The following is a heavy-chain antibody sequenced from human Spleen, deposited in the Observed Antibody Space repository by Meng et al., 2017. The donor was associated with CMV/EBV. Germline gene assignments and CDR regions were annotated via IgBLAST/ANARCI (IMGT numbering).Heavy chain of an antibody. Sequence: GESLKISCAASGFTYSSYAMTWVRQAPGKGLECVSVIYSGGRSTYYADSVKGRFTISRNNSKNTLFLQLNSRRAEDTAVYYCARAFCTSSSCHGMDVWGQGTTVTVSS. J-gene: IGHJ6*02. CDR3: ARAFCTSSSCHGMDV. CDR1: GFTYSSYA. D-gene: IGHD2-2*01. V-gene: IGHV3-23*03. CDR2: IYSGGRST.